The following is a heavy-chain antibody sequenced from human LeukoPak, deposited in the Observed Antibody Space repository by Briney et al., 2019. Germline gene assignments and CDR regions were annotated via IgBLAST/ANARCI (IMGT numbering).Heavy chain of an antibody. J-gene: IGHJ4*02. D-gene: IGHD6-13*01. Sequence: GASLRLSCAAAGFTFSSYAMSWVRQAPGKGLEWVSAISGSGGSTYYADSVKGRFTISRDNSKNTLYLQMNSLRAEDTAVYYCAKFMGSRVCDYWGQGTLVTVSS. CDR2: ISGSGGST. V-gene: IGHV3-23*01. CDR3: AKFMGSRVCDY. CDR1: GFTFSSYA.